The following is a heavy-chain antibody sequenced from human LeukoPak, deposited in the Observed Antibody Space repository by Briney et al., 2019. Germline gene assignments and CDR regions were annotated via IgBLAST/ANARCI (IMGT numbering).Heavy chain of an antibody. CDR1: GGSISSGGYS. D-gene: IGHD7-27*01. V-gene: IGHV4-30-2*01. CDR3: AREIPGDAFDI. J-gene: IGHJ3*02. Sequence: SETPSLTCAVSGGSISSGGYSWSWIRQPPGKGLEWIGYIYHSGSTYYNPSLKSRVTISVDRSKNQFSLELSSVTAADTAVYYCAREIPGDAFDIWGQGTMVTVSS. CDR2: IYHSGST.